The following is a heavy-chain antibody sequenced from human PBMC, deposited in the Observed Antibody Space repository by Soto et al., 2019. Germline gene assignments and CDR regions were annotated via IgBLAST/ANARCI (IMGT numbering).Heavy chain of an antibody. CDR3: ARDSSNYYYYYGMDV. V-gene: IGHV3-21*01. Sequence: PGGSLRLSCAASGFTFSSYSMNWVRQAPGKGLEWVSSISSSSSYIYYADSVKGRFTISRDNAKNSLYLQMNSLRAEDTAVYYCARDSSNYYYYYGMDVWGQGTTVTVSS. J-gene: IGHJ6*02. CDR1: GFTFSSYS. CDR2: ISSSSSYI.